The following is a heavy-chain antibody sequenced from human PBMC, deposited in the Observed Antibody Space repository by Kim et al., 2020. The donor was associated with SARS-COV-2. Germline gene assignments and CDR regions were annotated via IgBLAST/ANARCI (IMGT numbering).Heavy chain of an antibody. Sequence: GGSLRLSCAASGFTFSSYAMHWVRQAPGKGLEWVAVISYDGSNKYYADSVKGRFTISRDNSKNTLYLQMNSLRAEDTAVYYCAGDERVGGPDYWGQGTLVTVSS. D-gene: IGHD6-25*01. J-gene: IGHJ4*02. CDR1: GFTFSSYA. CDR3: AGDERVGGPDY. CDR2: ISYDGSNK. V-gene: IGHV3-30*04.